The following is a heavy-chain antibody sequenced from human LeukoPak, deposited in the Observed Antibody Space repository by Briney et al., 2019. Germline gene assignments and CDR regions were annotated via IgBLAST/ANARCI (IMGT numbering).Heavy chain of an antibody. CDR1: GYPFDNFG. J-gene: IGHJ4*02. CDR3: ARDPPGWLPSPTMIVVVIPLDY. V-gene: IGHV1-18*01. CDR2: ISAYNGNT. D-gene: IGHD3-22*01. Sequence: GASVKVSCKASGYPFDNFGFTWVRQAPGQGLEWMGWISAYNGNTNYAQKLQGRVTMTTDTSTSTAYMELRSLRSDDTAVYYCARDPPGWLPSPTMIVVVIPLDYWGQGTLVTVSS.